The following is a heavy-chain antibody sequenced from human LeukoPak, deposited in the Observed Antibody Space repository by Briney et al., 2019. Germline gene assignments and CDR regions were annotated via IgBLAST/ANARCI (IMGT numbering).Heavy chain of an antibody. J-gene: IGHJ4*02. Sequence: ASVKVSCKASGGSFSTYAISWVRQAPGQGLEWMGWINTNTGNPTYAQGFTGRFVFSLDTSVSTAYLQISSLKAEDTAVYYCARDPGIAAAGGDYWGQGTLVTVSS. CDR2: INTNTGNP. D-gene: IGHD6-13*01. CDR1: GGSFSTYA. CDR3: ARDPGIAAAGGDY. V-gene: IGHV7-4-1*02.